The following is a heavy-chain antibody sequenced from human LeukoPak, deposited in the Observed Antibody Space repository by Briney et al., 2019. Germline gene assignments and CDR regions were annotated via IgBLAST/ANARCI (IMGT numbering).Heavy chain of an antibody. CDR1: GFAFSSYS. Sequence: GGSLRLSCAASGFAFSSYSMNWVRQAPGKGLEWVSSISSSSSTIYYADSVKGRFTISRDNAKNSLYLQMNSLRAEDTAVYYCARDKGERIAAAGWDYYYYMDVWGKGTTVTVSS. D-gene: IGHD6-13*01. CDR3: ARDKGERIAAAGWDYYYYMDV. J-gene: IGHJ6*03. CDR2: ISSSSSTI. V-gene: IGHV3-48*01.